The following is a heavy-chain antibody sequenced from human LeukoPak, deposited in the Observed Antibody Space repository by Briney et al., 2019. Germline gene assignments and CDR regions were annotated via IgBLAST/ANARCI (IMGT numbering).Heavy chain of an antibody. V-gene: IGHV3-49*03. CDR1: GFTFGDYA. CDR3: TSELAGYCSSTSCSGPGYYYMDV. D-gene: IGHD2-2*01. Sequence: GGSLRLSCTASGFTFGDYAMSWFRQAPGKGLEWVGFIRSKAYGGTTEYAAPVKGRFTISRDDSKSIAYLQMNSLKTEDTAVYYCTSELAGYCSSTSCSGPGYYYMDVWGKGTTVTVSS. CDR2: IRSKAYGGTT. J-gene: IGHJ6*03.